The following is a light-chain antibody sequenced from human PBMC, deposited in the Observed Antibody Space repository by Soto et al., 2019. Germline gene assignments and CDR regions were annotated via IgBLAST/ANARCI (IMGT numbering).Light chain of an antibody. CDR3: QSYDSGWGI. Sequence: QAVVTQPPSASGTPGQRVTISCSGSSSNIGSNYVHWYQQLPGTAPKLLIYGTSNRPSGVSDRFSGSKSGASASLAITGLQAEDEADYYCQSYDSGWGIFGGGTKLTVL. CDR2: GTS. J-gene: IGLJ2*01. CDR1: SSNIGSNY. V-gene: IGLV1-40*03.